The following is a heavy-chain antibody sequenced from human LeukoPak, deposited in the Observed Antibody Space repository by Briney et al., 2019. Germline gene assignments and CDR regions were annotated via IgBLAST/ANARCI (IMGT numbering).Heavy chain of an antibody. J-gene: IGHJ4*02. CDR1: GFTVNNYS. V-gene: IGHV3-23*01. D-gene: IGHD2-15*01. CDR2: LSSGGGSP. CDR3: TKVTSTGSCYQSDY. Sequence: GGSLRLSCVASGFTVNNYSMTSVRQAPGKGLEWISGLSSGGGSPYYADSVKGRFTISRDNSKNTPFLQMNSLRAEDTATYYCTKVTSTGSCYQSDYWGQGTLVTVSS.